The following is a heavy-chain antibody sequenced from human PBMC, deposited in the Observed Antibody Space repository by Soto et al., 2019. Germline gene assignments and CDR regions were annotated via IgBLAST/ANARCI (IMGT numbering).Heavy chain of an antibody. Sequence: GGSLRLSCAASGFTFDDYAMHWVRQAPGKGLEWVSGISWNSGSIGYADSVKGRFTISRDNAKNSLYLQMNSLRAEDTALYYCAKSSYDSSGYDYWGQGTLVTVSS. CDR3: AKSSYDSSGYDY. J-gene: IGHJ4*02. V-gene: IGHV3-9*01. D-gene: IGHD3-22*01. CDR1: GFTFDDYA. CDR2: ISWNSGSI.